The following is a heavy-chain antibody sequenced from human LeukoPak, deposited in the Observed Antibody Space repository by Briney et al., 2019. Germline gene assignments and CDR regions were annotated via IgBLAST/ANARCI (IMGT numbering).Heavy chain of an antibody. CDR3: ARDVLRDGDYLGFNAFDI. D-gene: IGHD4-17*01. CDR2: IYYSGST. Sequence: PSETLSLTCAVYGGSFSGYYWSWIRQPPGKGLEWIGYIYYSGSTNYNPSLKSRVTISVDTSKNQFSLKLSSVTAADTAVYYCARDVLRDGDYLGFNAFDIWGQGTMVTVSS. J-gene: IGHJ3*02. V-gene: IGHV4-59*01. CDR1: GGSFSGYY.